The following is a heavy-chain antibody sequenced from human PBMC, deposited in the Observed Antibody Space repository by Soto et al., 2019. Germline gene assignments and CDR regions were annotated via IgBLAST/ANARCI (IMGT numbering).Heavy chain of an antibody. CDR3: VAGVACSRGSSYNDPMDG. D-gene: IGHD3-16*01. CDR2: IGAGSGQT. CDR1: GFSFLDSA. V-gene: IGHV1-58*01. J-gene: IGHJ6*02. Sequence: QMQLVQSGPEAKKPGASMQVSCKASGFSFLDSAVQWLRQTPGQRLEWIGWIGAGSGQTKYARNFQDRVTFTRDMSTKTVYMEMASLRAEDTAAYFCVAGVACSRGSSYNDPMDGWGQGTTVTVSS.